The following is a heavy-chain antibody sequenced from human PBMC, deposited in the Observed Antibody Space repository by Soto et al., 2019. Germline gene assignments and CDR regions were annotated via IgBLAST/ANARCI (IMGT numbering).Heavy chain of an antibody. V-gene: IGHV2-5*02. CDR3: VSGSFPNWFDP. CDR2: LYWDDDK. Sequence: QITLKESGPTLVKPTQTLTLTCTFSGFSLSTSGAGVGWIRQPQGKALEWLALLYWDDDKRYSPSLKRRLTITKDTSKNQVVLTMSNMDPVDTATYYCVSGSFPNWFDPWGQGILVTVSS. D-gene: IGHD3-10*01. CDR1: GFSLSTSGAG. J-gene: IGHJ5*02.